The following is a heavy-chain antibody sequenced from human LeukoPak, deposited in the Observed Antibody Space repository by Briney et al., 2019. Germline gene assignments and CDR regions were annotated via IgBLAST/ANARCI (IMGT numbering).Heavy chain of an antibody. J-gene: IGHJ4*02. V-gene: IGHV1-2*06. Sequence: ASVKVSCKASGYTFTGYYMHWVRQAPGQGLERMGRINPNSGGTNYAQKFQGRVTMTRDTSISTAYMELSRLRSDDTAVYYCARDPLYYDSSGYLFDYWGQGTLVTVSS. CDR3: ARDPLYYDSSGYLFDY. CDR2: INPNSGGT. CDR1: GYTFTGYY. D-gene: IGHD3-22*01.